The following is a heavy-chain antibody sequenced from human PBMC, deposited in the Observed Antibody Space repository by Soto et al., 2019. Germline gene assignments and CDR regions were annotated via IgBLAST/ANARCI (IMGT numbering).Heavy chain of an antibody. J-gene: IGHJ4*02. CDR2: ISYDGSIK. V-gene: IGHV3-30-3*01. CDR3: ARAERVPVPYYFDY. D-gene: IGHD1-1*01. CDR1: GFPFNIYA. Sequence: PVGSLRLSCAASGFPFNIYAMHWVRQAPGKGLEWVAVISYDGSIKHYADSVKGRLTISRDNSKSTLYLQMNSLRAEDTAVYYCARAERVPVPYYFDYWGQGTLVTVST.